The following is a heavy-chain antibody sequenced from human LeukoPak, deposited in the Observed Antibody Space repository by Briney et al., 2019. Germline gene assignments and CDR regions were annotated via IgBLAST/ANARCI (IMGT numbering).Heavy chain of an antibody. CDR3: ARGDYYDSSGYYYGYFDY. CDR1: GFTFSSYG. J-gene: IGHJ4*02. CDR2: IYSGGST. Sequence: GGSLRLSCAASGFTFSSYGMHWVRQAPGKGLEWVSVIYSGGSTYYADSVKGRFTISRDNSKNTLYLQMNSLRAEDTAVYYCARGDYYDSSGYYYGYFDYWGQGTLVTVSS. D-gene: IGHD3-22*01. V-gene: IGHV3-53*01.